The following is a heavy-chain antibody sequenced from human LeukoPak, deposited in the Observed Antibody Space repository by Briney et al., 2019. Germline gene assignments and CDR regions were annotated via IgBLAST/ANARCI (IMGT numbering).Heavy chain of an antibody. V-gene: IGHV3-74*01. CDR1: GFTFSSTW. J-gene: IGHJ4*02. CDR2: ITSDGRTT. Sequence: GGSLRLSCVASGFTFSSTWMHWFRQGAGKGLVWLSRITSDGRTTIYADSVEGRFTISRDNAKNTLYLQMNSLRVEDTAVYYCVRDRYYVPDYWGQGTLVTVSS. D-gene: IGHD3-10*02. CDR3: VRDRYYVPDY.